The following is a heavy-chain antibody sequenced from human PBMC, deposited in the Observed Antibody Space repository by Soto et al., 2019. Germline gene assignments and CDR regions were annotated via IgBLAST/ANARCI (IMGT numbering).Heavy chain of an antibody. CDR3: ARGRKGDSPSWYVD. V-gene: IGHV4-34*01. Sequence: QVQLQQWGAGLLKSSETLSLTCAVYGGSFSGYSWSWIRQPPGKGLDWIGEISHSGSTNYNPSLKSRVTISVDTSKNQFSLNLSSVTAADTAVYYCARGRKGDSPSWYVDWGQGTLVTVSS. D-gene: IGHD6-13*01. CDR1: GGSFSGYS. CDR2: ISHSGST. J-gene: IGHJ4*01.